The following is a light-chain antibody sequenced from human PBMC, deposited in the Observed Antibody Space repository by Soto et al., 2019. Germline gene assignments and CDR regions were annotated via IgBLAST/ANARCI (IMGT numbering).Light chain of an antibody. CDR3: SSYTGRSTLV. Sequence: QSALTQPASVSGSPGQSITISCTGTSSDVGGYNYVSWYQQHPGKAPKLMIYDVSNRPSGVSNRFSGSKSGNTASLTISGLQDEDEADYCCSSYTGRSTLVFGGGTQLTVL. CDR2: DVS. J-gene: IGLJ2*01. V-gene: IGLV2-14*01. CDR1: SSDVGGYNY.